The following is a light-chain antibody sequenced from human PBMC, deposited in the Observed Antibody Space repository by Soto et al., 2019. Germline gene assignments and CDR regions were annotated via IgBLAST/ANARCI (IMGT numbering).Light chain of an antibody. Sequence: QSALTQPASVSGSPGQSITISCTGTSSDVGGYNFVSWYQQYPGKAPKLMIYDVTNRPSGVSNRFSGSKSGNTASLTISGLQAEDEADYYCSSYARSNTLLFGGGNKVTVL. CDR2: DVT. CDR1: SSDVGGYNF. V-gene: IGLV2-14*03. J-gene: IGLJ2*01. CDR3: SSYARSNTLL.